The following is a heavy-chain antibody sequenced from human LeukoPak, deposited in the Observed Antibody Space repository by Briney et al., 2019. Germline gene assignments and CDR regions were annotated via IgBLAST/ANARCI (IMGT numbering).Heavy chain of an antibody. Sequence: SETLSLTCTVSGGSMSSYYWSWIRQPPGKGLEWIAYVLHSGSTNYNLSLKSRATISADTSKNQFSLKLRSVTAADTAVYYCARRIVVAGMNGYHFDYWGQGTLVTVSS. CDR1: GGSMSSYY. CDR2: VLHSGST. V-gene: IGHV4-59*01. D-gene: IGHD6-19*01. J-gene: IGHJ4*02. CDR3: ARRIVVAGMNGYHFDY.